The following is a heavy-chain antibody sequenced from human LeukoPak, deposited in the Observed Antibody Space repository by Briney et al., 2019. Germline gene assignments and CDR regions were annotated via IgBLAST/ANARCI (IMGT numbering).Heavy chain of an antibody. D-gene: IGHD6-6*01. V-gene: IGHV3-7*01. J-gene: IGHJ5*02. CDR2: IKQDGSEK. CDR3: ARVVNEYSSSSEVLGFDP. CDR1: GFTFSSYW. Sequence: PGGSLRLFCAASGFTFSSYWMSWVRQAPGKGLEWVANIKQDGSEKYYVDSVKGRFTISRDNAKNSLYLQMNSLRAEDTAVYYCARVVNEYSSSSEVLGFDPWGQGTLVTVSS.